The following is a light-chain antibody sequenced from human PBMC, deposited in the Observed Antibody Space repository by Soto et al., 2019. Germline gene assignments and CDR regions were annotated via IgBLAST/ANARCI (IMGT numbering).Light chain of an antibody. CDR2: DVS. CDR3: CLDAGSNV. V-gene: IGLV2-11*01. J-gene: IGLJ1*01. CDR1: SSDVGGYNY. Sequence: QSALTQPRSVSGSPGQSVTISCTGTSSDVGGYNYVSWYQQHPGKAPKLMIYDVSKRPSGVPDRFSGSKSGNTASLTISGFQAEDEADYYCCLDAGSNVFGTGTKVTVL.